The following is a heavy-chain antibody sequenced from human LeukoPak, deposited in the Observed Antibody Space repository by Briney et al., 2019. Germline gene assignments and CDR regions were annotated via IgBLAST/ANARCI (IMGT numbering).Heavy chain of an antibody. D-gene: IGHD5-12*01. V-gene: IGHV4-59*08. CDR3: ARYRGGHENGETFYDMDV. CDR2: IYYGATT. Sequence: SETLSLTCSVSGASITSSSWTWVRQPPGKGLEWIGYIYYGATTNYSPSLGSRATISVDTSANQVSLSLTSVTAADTAVYYCARYRGGHENGETFYDMDVWGNGTTVTVSS. CDR1: GASITSSS. J-gene: IGHJ6*03.